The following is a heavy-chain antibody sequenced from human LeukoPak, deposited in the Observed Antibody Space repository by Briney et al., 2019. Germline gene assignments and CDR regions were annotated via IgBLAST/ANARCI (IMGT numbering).Heavy chain of an antibody. CDR2: IYYSGST. Sequence: PSQTLSLTCTVSGGSISSGGYYWSWIRQHPGKGLGWIGYIYYSGSTYYNPSLKSRVTISVDTSKNQFSLKLSSVTAADTAVYYCARAKCSSTSCYGPYYYYGMDVWGQGTTVTVSS. CDR1: GGSISSGGYY. J-gene: IGHJ6*02. CDR3: ARAKCSSTSCYGPYYYYGMDV. D-gene: IGHD2-2*01. V-gene: IGHV4-31*03.